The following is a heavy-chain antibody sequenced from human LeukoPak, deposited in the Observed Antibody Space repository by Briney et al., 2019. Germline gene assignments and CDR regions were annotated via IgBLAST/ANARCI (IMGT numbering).Heavy chain of an antibody. CDR2: ISYDGNNK. Sequence: GGSLRLSCAASGFTFSSYAMHWVRQAPSKGRGWVAVISYDGNNKYYADSVKGRFTISRDNSKNTLYLQMSSLRVEDTAVYYCASSRSGWIYFDYWGQGTLVTVSS. J-gene: IGHJ4*02. V-gene: IGHV3-30*15. CDR3: ASSRSGWIYFDY. CDR1: GFTFSSYA. D-gene: IGHD6-19*01.